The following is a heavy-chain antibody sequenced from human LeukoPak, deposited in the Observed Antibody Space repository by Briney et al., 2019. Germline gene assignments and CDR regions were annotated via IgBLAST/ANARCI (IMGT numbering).Heavy chain of an antibody. CDR2: INPNSGGT. J-gene: IGHJ4*02. CDR1: GYTFTGYY. CDR3: ARDSSGDYYFDY. V-gene: IGHV1-2*06. D-gene: IGHD2-21*02. Sequence: ASVKASCKASGYTFTGYYMHWVRQAPGQGLEWMGRINPNSGGTNYAQKFQGRVTMTRDTSISTAYMELSRLRSDDTAVYYCARDSSGDYYFDYWGQGTLVTFSS.